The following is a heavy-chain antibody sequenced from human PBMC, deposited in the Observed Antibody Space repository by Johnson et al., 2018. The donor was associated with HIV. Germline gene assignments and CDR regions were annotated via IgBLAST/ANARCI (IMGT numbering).Heavy chain of an antibody. Sequence: VQLVESGGGVVRPGGSLRISCAGSGFKFGDYGMSWVRKGPKKGLEWVSGINWNGGSKNYAASVQGRFAISRDNAKNSLYLQMNSLRAEDTALYYCARVITFGGVIDSDDAFDVWGHGTMVTVSS. CDR2: INWNGGSK. CDR1: GFKFGDYG. J-gene: IGHJ3*01. D-gene: IGHD3-16*02. CDR3: ARVITFGGVIDSDDAFDV. V-gene: IGHV3-20*04.